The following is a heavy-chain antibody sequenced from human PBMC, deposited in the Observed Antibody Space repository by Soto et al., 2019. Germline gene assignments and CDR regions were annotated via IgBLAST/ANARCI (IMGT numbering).Heavy chain of an antibody. CDR1: GYTFTGYY. CDR3: ARDYYNGSASHGIEI. V-gene: IGHV1-2*04. Sequence: QVHLVQSGAEVKKPGASVKVSCKASGYTFTGYYIHWVRQAPGQGLEWMGWINPKSGGAHIAQKFEGWVTMTRDTSISTTYMELSSLRSNDTAVYYCARDYYNGSASHGIEIWGQGTMVTVAS. CDR2: INPKSGGA. J-gene: IGHJ3*02. D-gene: IGHD3-10*01.